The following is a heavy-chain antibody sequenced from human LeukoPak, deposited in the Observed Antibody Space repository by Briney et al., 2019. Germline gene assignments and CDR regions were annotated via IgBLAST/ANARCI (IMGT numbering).Heavy chain of an antibody. Sequence: GGSLRLSCAASGFTFSNYWMTWVRQAPGKGLEWVAHIKEDGGEKHYVDPVKGRFTISRDNAKNSPYLQMNSLRAEDTAMYYCVRDQPVYYYDSSGYPDYWGQGTLVTVSS. CDR3: VRDQPVYYYDSSGYPDY. CDR1: GFTFSNYW. CDR2: IKEDGGEK. D-gene: IGHD3-22*01. J-gene: IGHJ4*02. V-gene: IGHV3-7*01.